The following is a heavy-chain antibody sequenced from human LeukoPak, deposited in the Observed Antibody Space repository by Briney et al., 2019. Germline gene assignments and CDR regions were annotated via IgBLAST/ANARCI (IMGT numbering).Heavy chain of an antibody. Sequence: SVKVSCKASGYTFTSYGISWVRQAPGEGLEWMGWISAYNGNTNYAQKLQGRVTMTTDTSTSTAYMELRSLRSDDTAVYYCARDYGIAVAGFFSVGGFRMDVWGQGTTVTVSS. CDR1: GYTFTSYG. V-gene: IGHV1-18*01. CDR3: ARDYGIAVAGFFSVGGFRMDV. J-gene: IGHJ6*02. D-gene: IGHD6-19*01. CDR2: ISAYNGNT.